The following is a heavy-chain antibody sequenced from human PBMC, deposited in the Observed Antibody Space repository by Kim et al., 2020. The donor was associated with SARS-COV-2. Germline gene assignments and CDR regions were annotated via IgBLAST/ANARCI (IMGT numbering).Heavy chain of an antibody. CDR1: GGSISSGGYY. CDR3: ARGLTNCSGGSCYLNWFDP. Sequence: SETLSLTCTVSGGSISSGGYYWSWIRQHPGKGLEWIGYIYYSGSTYYNPSLKSRVTISVDTSKNQFSLKLSSVTAADTAVYYCARGLTNCSGGSCYLNWFDPWGQGTLVTVSS. CDR2: IYYSGST. V-gene: IGHV4-31*03. D-gene: IGHD2-15*01. J-gene: IGHJ5*02.